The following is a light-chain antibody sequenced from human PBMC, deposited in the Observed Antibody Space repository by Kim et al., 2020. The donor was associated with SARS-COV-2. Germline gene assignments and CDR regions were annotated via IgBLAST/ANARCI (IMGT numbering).Light chain of an antibody. CDR1: NIGSKS. J-gene: IGLJ2*01. Sequence: APGKKARITCGGNNIGSKSVNWYQQKPGQAPVLVIYYDSDRPSGIPERFSGSNSGNTATLTISRVEAGDEADYYCQVWDSSSDHVVFGGGTQLTVL. CDR3: QVWDSSSDHVV. CDR2: YDS. V-gene: IGLV3-21*04.